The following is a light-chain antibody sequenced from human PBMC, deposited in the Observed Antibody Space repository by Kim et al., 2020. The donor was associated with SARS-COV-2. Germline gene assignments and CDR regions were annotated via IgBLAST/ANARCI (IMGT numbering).Light chain of an antibody. V-gene: IGLV3-19*01. CDR3: NSRDSSGNHEVV. J-gene: IGLJ2*01. CDR1: SLRSYC. Sequence: LGQTVRITCQGDSLRSYCASWYQQKPGQAPVLVIYGKNNRPSGIPDRFSGSSSGNTASLTITGAQAEDEADYYCNSRDSSGNHEVVFGGGTQLTVL. CDR2: GKN.